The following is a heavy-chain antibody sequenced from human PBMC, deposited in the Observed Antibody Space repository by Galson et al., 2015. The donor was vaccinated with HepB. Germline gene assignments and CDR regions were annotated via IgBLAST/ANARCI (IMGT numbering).Heavy chain of an antibody. V-gene: IGHV1-46*01. CDR1: GYTFTAYY. CDR3: AREKEGGSFDY. J-gene: IGHJ4*01. D-gene: IGHD2-15*01. CDR2: INPSYDGT. Sequence: SVKVSCKASGYTFTAYYMHWVRQASGQGLEWLGLINPSYDGTKYAQKFRGRVTMTRDTSTSTVYMELNTLRSEDTAVYFCAREKEGGSFDYWGQGTLVTVSP.